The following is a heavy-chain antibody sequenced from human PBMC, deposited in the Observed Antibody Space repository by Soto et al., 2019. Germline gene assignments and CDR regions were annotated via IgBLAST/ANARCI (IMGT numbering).Heavy chain of an antibody. CDR1: GQSFSGHS. D-gene: IGHD2-21*01. CDR2: ISESGST. V-gene: IGHV4-34*01. J-gene: IGHJ4*02. Sequence: QVQLQQWGAGLVKTSVTLSLSCAVYGQSFSGHSWAWIRQPPGKGLEWIGEISESGSTYYNPSLKSRVTISTATSKNQFSLKLSSVTAADTAAYFCARGSGIVALPGELEDVNYDFWGQGTLVNVSS. CDR3: ARGSGIVALPGELEDVNYDF.